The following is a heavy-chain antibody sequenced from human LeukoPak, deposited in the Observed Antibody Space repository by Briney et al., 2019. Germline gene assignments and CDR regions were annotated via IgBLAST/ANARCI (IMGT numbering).Heavy chain of an antibody. CDR3: ARPMVRGVALRGFDY. D-gene: IGHD3-10*01. J-gene: IGHJ4*02. CDR1: GYTFTGYY. V-gene: IGHV1-2*02. Sequence: GASVKVSCKASGYTFTGYYMHWVRQAPGQGLEWMGWINPNSGGTNYAQKFQGRVTMTRDTSISTAYMELSRLRSDDTAVYYCARPMVRGVALRGFDYWGQGTLVTVSS. CDR2: INPNSGGT.